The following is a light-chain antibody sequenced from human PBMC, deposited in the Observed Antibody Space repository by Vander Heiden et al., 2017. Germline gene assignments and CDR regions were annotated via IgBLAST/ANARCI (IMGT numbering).Light chain of an antibody. J-gene: IGLJ1*01. CDR3: SSYTSSSTLGV. V-gene: IGLV2-14*03. Sequence: QAALTQPASVYGCTGQSITISCTGTSSDVGSYNYVSCYQQHPGKAPKLMIYDVSNRPSGVSNRFSGSKSGNTASLTISGIQAEDEADYYCSSYTSSSTLGVFGTGTKVTVL. CDR1: SSDVGSYNY. CDR2: DVS.